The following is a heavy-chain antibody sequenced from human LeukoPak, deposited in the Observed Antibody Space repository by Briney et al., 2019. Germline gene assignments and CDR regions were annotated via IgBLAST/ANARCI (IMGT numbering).Heavy chain of an antibody. CDR1: GFIFSDYG. V-gene: IGHV3-33*03. J-gene: IGHJ5*02. CDR2: VWHDGHKK. D-gene: IGHD3-10*01. CDR3: AKDGYDGTPSRYIPLPP. Sequence: RGGTLRLTRAASGFIFSDYGMHGARDAPAKGLEGVADVWHDGHKKFYADSLRGRFTFSRDNSNSTLFLHMSPLIGDDTAVYYCAKDGYDGTPSRYIPLPPWGQGTLVIVSS.